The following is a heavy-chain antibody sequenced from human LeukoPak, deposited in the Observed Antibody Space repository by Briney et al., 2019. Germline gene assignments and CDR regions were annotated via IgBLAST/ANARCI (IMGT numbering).Heavy chain of an antibody. CDR3: ARGGDYVGDAFDI. CDR2: INHSGST. V-gene: IGHV4-34*01. Sequence: SETLSLTCAVYGGSFSGYYWSWIRQPPGKGLEWIGEINHSGSTNYNPSLKSRVTISVDTSKNQFSLKLSSVTAADTAVYYSARGGDYVGDAFDIWGQGTMVTVSS. D-gene: IGHD4-17*01. J-gene: IGHJ3*02. CDR1: GGSFSGYY.